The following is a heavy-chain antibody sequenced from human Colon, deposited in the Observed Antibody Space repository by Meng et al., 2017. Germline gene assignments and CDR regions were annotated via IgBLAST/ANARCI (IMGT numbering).Heavy chain of an antibody. CDR2: IYFSGST. CDR3: AREGGYDLNWFDP. Sequence: QVQLPGSGPVLVKPSGPLSLTCTVSGGSITSNYWSWIRQPPGKGLEWIGNIYFSGSTNSNPSLKSRVTISVDTSRNQFPLNLRSVTAADTAVYYCAREGGYDLNWFDPWGQGTLVTVSS. D-gene: IGHD5-12*01. V-gene: IGHV4-59*12. J-gene: IGHJ5*02. CDR1: GGSITSNY.